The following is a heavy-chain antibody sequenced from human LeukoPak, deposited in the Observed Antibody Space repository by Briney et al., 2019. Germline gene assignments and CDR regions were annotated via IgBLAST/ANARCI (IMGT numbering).Heavy chain of an antibody. CDR1: GGSISSYY. CDR2: IYYSGST. D-gene: IGHD6-13*01. J-gene: IGHJ4*02. CDR3: ARGYSSSWYKGGIDY. Sequence: TSETLSLTCTVSGGSISSYYWSWIRQPPGKGLEWIGYIYYSGSTNYNPSLKSRVTISVDRSKNQFSLKLSSVTAADTAVYYCARGYSSSWYKGGIDYWGQGTLVTVSS. V-gene: IGHV4-59*12.